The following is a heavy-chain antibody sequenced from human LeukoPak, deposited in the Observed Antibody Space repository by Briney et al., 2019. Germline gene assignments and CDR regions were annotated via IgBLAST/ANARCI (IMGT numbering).Heavy chain of an antibody. V-gene: IGHV3-15*01. Sequence: GGSLRLSCAASGFTFSHAWMSWVRQAPGKGLEWVGLIKSKTDGETTDYAAPVKGRFTISRDDSKNTLYLQMNSLKTEDTAVYYCTILGYCTNGVCPTHYCWGQGTLVTVSS. CDR3: TILGYCTNGVCPTHYC. D-gene: IGHD2-8*01. J-gene: IGHJ4*02. CDR1: GFTFSHAW. CDR2: IKSKTDGETT.